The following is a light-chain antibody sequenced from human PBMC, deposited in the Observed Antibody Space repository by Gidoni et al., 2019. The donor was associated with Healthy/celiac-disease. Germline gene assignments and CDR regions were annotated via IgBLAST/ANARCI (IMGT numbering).Light chain of an antibody. CDR1: QSVSSSY. J-gene: IGKJ1*01. V-gene: IGKV3-20*01. Sequence: EIVLTQSPGTLSLSPGERATLSCRASQSVSSSYIAWYQQKPGQAPRLLIYGASSRATGIPDRVSGSGSGTDFTLTISRLEPEDFAVYYCQQYGSSPQGTFGQGTKVEIK. CDR2: GAS. CDR3: QQYGSSPQGT.